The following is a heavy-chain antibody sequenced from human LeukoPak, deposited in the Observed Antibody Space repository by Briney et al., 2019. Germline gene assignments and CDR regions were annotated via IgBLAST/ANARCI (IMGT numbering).Heavy chain of an antibody. V-gene: IGHV4-59*01. J-gene: IGHJ4*02. D-gene: IGHD5-12*01. CDR1: GGSISSYL. CDR2: THYSGST. CDR3: ARGFRGYSGYDWYFDY. Sequence: SETLSLTCTASGGSISSYLWNWIRQPPGKGLEWIGYTHYSGSTNYNPSLKSRVTMSLDTSKNQFSLKLSSVTAADTAVYYCARGFRGYSGYDWYFDYWGQGIPVTVSS.